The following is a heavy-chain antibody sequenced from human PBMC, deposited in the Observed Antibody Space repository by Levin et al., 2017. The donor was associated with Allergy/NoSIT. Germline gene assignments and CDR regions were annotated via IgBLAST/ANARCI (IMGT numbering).Heavy chain of an antibody. V-gene: IGHV7-4-1*02. D-gene: IGHD2-2*01. CDR2: INTHTRKP. CDR3: ARTACNNFGCYASREKLFFHHMDV. Sequence: ASVKVSCKASGYSFTSYAVDWVRQAPGQGLEWMGWINTHTRKPTYAQGFTGRIVFSVDTSVSTAYLQISSLKAEDTAVYYCARTACNNFGCYASREKLFFHHMDVWGKGTTVTVSS. CDR1: GYSFTSYA. J-gene: IGHJ6*03.